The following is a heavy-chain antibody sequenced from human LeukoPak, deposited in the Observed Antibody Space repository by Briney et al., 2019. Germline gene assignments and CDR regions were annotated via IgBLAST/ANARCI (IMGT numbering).Heavy chain of an antibody. CDR2: IRYDGSNK. CDR3: AKLLYWYIDL. J-gene: IGHJ2*01. Sequence: PGGPLRLSCAASGFTFNNYGMHWVRQAPGKGLEWVAFIRYDGSNKYYADSVKGRFTISRDNSKNTLYLQMNSLRAEDTAVYYCAKLLYWYIDLWGRGTLVTVSS. CDR1: GFTFNNYG. V-gene: IGHV3-30*02. D-gene: IGHD2-15*01.